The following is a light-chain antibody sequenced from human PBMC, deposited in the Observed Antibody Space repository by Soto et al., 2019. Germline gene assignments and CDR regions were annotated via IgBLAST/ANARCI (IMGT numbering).Light chain of an antibody. Sequence: EIVMTQSPATLSVSPGERATLSCRASQSVSSNLAWYQQKPGQAPRLLIYGAPTRATGIPARFSGSGSGTDFTLTISRLEPEDFAVYYCQQYGDSPLFGPGTKVDIK. V-gene: IGKV3-15*01. J-gene: IGKJ3*01. CDR2: GAP. CDR1: QSVSSN. CDR3: QQYGDSPL.